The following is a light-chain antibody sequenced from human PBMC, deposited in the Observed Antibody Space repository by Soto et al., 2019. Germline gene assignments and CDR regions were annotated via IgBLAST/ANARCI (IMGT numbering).Light chain of an antibody. J-gene: IGKJ2*01. CDR3: FQSNSYPLT. CDR1: QGIRND. CDR2: GAS. V-gene: IGKV1-17*01. Sequence: DIQMTQSPSSLSASVGDRVTITCRASQGIRNDLAWYQQKSGKPPKRLIYGASSLESGVPSRFSGSGAGTEFTLTISSLQPEDVATYYCFQSNSYPLTFGQGTKLDI.